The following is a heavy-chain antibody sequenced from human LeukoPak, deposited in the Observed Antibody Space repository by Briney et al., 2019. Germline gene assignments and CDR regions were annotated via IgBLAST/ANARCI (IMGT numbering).Heavy chain of an antibody. V-gene: IGHV3-74*01. CDR3: ARRRQLVQNFAYYYYYGMDV. J-gene: IGHJ6*04. CDR2: INSDGSST. D-gene: IGHD6-13*01. CDR1: GFTFSSYW. Sequence: GRSLRLSCAASGFTFSSYWMHWVRQAPGKGLVWVSRINSDGSSTSYADSVKGRFTISRDNAKNTLYLQMNSLRAEDTAVYYCARRRQLVQNFAYYYYYGMDVWGKGTTVTVSS.